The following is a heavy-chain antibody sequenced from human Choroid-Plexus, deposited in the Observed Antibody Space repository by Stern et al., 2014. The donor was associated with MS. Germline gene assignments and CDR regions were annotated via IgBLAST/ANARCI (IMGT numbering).Heavy chain of an antibody. Sequence: VQLVESGGGVVQPGRPLRLSCVASGFTFGSCAMHWVRQAPGKGLGWVAGASYDGSNKYYADSVEGRFTISRDNSQNTLYMQMSSLRPEDTAVYYCAKDRQYLTYFFDHWGQGSLVTVSS. CDR3: AKDRQYLTYFFDH. V-gene: IGHV3-30*18. CDR1: GFTFGSCA. J-gene: IGHJ5*02. CDR2: ASYDGSNK. D-gene: IGHD2/OR15-2a*01.